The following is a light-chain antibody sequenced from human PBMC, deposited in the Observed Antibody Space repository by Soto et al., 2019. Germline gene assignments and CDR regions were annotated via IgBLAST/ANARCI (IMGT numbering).Light chain of an antibody. CDR3: SSNTSSNTYV. CDR2: EVS. Sequence: QSVLTQPPSVSGSPGQSVAISCTGTSSDVGSYNRVSWYQQPPGTAPKVMIYEVSNRPSGVPDRFSGSKSGNTASLTISGLQAEDEADYYCSSNTSSNTYVFGSGTKVTVL. CDR1: SSDVGSYNR. J-gene: IGLJ1*01. V-gene: IGLV2-18*02.